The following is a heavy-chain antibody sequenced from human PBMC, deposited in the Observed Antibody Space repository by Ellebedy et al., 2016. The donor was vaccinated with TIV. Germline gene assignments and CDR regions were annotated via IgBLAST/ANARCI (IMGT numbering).Heavy chain of an antibody. CDR1: GGSISSYY. V-gene: IGHV4-4*07. Sequence: MPSETLSLTCTVSGGSISSYYWSWIRQPAGKGLEWIGRIYTSGSTNYNPSLKSRVTISLDTSKDQFSLRLSSVTAADTAVYYCARGPLRYFDWVYYYHGMDVWGQGTTVTVSS. CDR2: IYTSGST. CDR3: ARGPLRYFDWVYYYHGMDV. D-gene: IGHD3-9*01. J-gene: IGHJ6*02.